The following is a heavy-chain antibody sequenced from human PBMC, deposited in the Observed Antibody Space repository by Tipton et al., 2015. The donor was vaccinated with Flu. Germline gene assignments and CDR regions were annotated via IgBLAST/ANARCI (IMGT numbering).Heavy chain of an antibody. CDR2: IRYGGSS. V-gene: IGHV4-39*07. Sequence: TLSLTCIVSGDSISTTIYYWGWIRQPPGKGLEWIGSIRYGGSSYYTPSLKSRVTISLDMSKDQFSLKLASVTAADTAVYYCARVWSSFVATASLDYWGRGTLVTVSS. CDR1: GDSISTTIYY. CDR3: ARVWSSFVATASLDY. J-gene: IGHJ4*02. D-gene: IGHD1-1*01.